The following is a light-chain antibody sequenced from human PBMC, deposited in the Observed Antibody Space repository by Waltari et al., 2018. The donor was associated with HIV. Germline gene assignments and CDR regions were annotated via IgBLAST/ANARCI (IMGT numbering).Light chain of an antibody. Sequence: QSVLTQPPSVSAAQGQKVTISCSGRSYNIGKNYVAWYQQLPGTAPKLRIYENDKRPSGIPVRFSGSKCGTSATLGITGLQTGDEAHYYCGTWDSGLSTGGVFGGGTKLTVL. J-gene: IGLJ3*02. CDR1: SYNIGKNY. CDR2: END. CDR3: GTWDSGLSTGGV. V-gene: IGLV1-51*02.